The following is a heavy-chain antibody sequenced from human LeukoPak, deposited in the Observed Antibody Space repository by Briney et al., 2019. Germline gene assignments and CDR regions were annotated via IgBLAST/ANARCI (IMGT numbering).Heavy chain of an antibody. CDR3: AKSWRYYDSSNYYAFDI. CDR2: SGDNA. V-gene: IGHV3-23*01. Sequence: GSLRLSCAASGFTFSSYAMSWVRQAPGKGLEWVSSSGDNARYADSVKGRFTISRDNSKNTLDLQMNGLRAEDTAVYYCAKSWRYYDSSNYYAFDIWGQGTMVTVSS. D-gene: IGHD3-22*01. CDR1: GFTFSSYA. J-gene: IGHJ3*02.